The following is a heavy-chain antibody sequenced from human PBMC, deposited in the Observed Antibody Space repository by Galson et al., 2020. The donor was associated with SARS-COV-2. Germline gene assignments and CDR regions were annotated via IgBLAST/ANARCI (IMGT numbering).Heavy chain of an antibody. J-gene: IGHJ6*02. V-gene: IGHV3-7*03. CDR3: ARDQDCSSNSCYYYGMDV. CDR2: IKQDGSEK. D-gene: IGHD2-2*01. Sequence: GESLKISCAASGFTFSSYWMSWVRQAPGKGLEWVANIKQDGSEKYYVDSVKGRFTISRDNAKNSLYLQMNSLRAEDTAVYYCARDQDCSSNSCYYYGMDVWGQGTTVTVSS. CDR1: GFTFSSYW.